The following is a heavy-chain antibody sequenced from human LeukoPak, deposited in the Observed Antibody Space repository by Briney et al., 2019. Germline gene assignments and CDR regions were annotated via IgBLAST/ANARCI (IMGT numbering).Heavy chain of an antibody. CDR1: GFTFSSYE. Sequence: GGSLRLSCAASGFTFSSYEMHWVRQAPGKGLEWVSYISSSGSTIYYADSVKGRFTISRDNAKNSLYLQMNSLRAEDTALYYCARDRVSTGYSSSWYHYWGQGTLVAVSS. CDR2: ISSSGSTI. J-gene: IGHJ4*02. D-gene: IGHD6-13*01. V-gene: IGHV3-48*03. CDR3: ARDRVSTGYSSSWYHY.